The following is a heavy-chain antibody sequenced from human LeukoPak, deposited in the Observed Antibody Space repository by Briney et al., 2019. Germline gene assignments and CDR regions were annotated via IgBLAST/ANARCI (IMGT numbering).Heavy chain of an antibody. CDR2: INPNSGGT. CDR1: GYTFTGYY. CDR3: ARDIRIAVAGTDDY. V-gene: IGHV1-2*02. D-gene: IGHD6-19*01. J-gene: IGHJ4*02. Sequence: GASVKVSCKASGYTFTGYYMHWVRQAPGQGLEWMGWINPNSGGTNYAQKFRGRVTMTRDTSISTAYMELSRLRSDDTAVYYCARDIRIAVAGTDDYWGQGTLVTVSS.